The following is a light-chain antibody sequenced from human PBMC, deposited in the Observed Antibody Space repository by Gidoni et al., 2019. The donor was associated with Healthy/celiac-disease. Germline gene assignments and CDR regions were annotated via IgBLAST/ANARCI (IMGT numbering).Light chain of an antibody. J-gene: IGLJ1*01. CDR3: QAWDSSTAVYV. Sequence: YELTQLPAESASLGQTASITCSGDNMGDKYACWYQQKPGQSPVLVIYQDSKRPSGIPERFSGSNSGNTATLTISGTQAMDEADYYCQAWDSSTAVYVFGTGTKVTVL. CDR1: NMGDKY. CDR2: QDS. V-gene: IGLV3-1*01.